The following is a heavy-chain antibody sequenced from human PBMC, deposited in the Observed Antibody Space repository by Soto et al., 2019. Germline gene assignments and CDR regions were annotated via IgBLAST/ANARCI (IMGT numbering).Heavy chain of an antibody. CDR3: AKGSGYYYYFDY. D-gene: IGHD3-22*01. V-gene: IGHV3-23*01. CDR1: GFTFSSYA. CDR2: ISGSGGST. Sequence: GGSLRLSCAASGFTFSSYAMSWVRQAPGKGLEWVSAISGSGGSTYYAGSVKGRFTISRDNSKNTLYLQMNSLRAEDTAVYYCAKGSGYYYYFDYWGQGTLVTVSS. J-gene: IGHJ4*02.